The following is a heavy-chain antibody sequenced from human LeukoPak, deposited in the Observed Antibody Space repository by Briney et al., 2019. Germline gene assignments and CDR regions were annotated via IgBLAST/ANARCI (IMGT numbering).Heavy chain of an antibody. CDR3: ARELLYSSSWHNWFDP. V-gene: IGHV3-48*03. D-gene: IGHD6-13*01. J-gene: IGHJ5*02. Sequence: GGSLRLSCAASGFTFSSYEMNWVRQAPGKGLEWVSYISSSGSTIYYADSVKGRFTISRDNAQNSLYLQMNSLRAEDTAVYYCARELLYSSSWHNWFDPWGQGTPVTVSS. CDR2: ISSSGSTI. CDR1: GFTFSSYE.